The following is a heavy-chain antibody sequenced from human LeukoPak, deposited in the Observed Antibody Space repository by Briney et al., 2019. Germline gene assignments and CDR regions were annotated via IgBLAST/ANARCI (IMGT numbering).Heavy chain of an antibody. CDR1: GGSISSSSYY. CDR2: IYYSGST. Sequence: SETLSLTCTVSGGSISSSSYYWGWIRQPPGKRLEWIGSIYYSGSTYYNPSLKSRVTISVDTSKNQFSLKLSSVTAADTAVYYCAKTYYDFWSGYFDYWGQGTLVTVSS. J-gene: IGHJ4*02. V-gene: IGHV4-39*01. D-gene: IGHD3-3*01. CDR3: AKTYYDFWSGYFDY.